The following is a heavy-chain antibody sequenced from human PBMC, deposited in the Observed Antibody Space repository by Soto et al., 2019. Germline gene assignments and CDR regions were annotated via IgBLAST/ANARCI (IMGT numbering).Heavy chain of an antibody. CDR3: ARVSVDVPE. CDR2: MNPNSGNT. Sequence: QVQLVQSGAEVGKPGASVKVSCKASGYTFTSYDINWVRQASGQGLEWMGWMNPNSGNTGSAQRFQGRLTMTRNTSINTAYMDLNRLTSDDTAVYYCARVSVDVPEWGQGTLITVSS. D-gene: IGHD5-12*01. J-gene: IGHJ4*02. CDR1: GYTFTSYD. V-gene: IGHV1-8*01.